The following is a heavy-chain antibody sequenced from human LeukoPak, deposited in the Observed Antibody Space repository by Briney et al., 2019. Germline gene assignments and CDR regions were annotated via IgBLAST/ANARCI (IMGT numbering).Heavy chain of an antibody. D-gene: IGHD4-17*01. CDR3: ARSGDYGAFDI. CDR1: GFTFSSYE. CDR2: ISSSGSTI. J-gene: IGHJ3*02. Sequence: GGSLRLSCAASGFTFSSYEMNWVRQAPGKGLEWVSYISSSGSTIYYADSVKGRFTISRDNAKNSLYLQMNSLRAEDTAVYYCARSGDYGAFDIWGQGTMVTVSS. V-gene: IGHV3-48*03.